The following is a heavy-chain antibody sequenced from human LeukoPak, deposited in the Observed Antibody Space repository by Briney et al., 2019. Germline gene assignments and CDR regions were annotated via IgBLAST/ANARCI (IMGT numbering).Heavy chain of an antibody. CDR3: ARVDPGRNAFDI. D-gene: IGHD3-10*01. V-gene: IGHV1-8*03. CDR1: GYTFTSYD. CDR2: MNPNSGNT. Sequence: ASVKVSCKASGYTFTSYDINWVRQATGQGLEWMGWMNPNSGNTGYAQKFQGRVTITRNTSTSTAYMELSSLRSEDTAVYYCARVDPGRNAFDIWGQGTMVTVSS. J-gene: IGHJ3*02.